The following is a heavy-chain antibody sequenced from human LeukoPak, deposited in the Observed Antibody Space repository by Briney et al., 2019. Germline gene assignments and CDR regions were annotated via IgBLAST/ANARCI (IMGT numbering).Heavy chain of an antibody. D-gene: IGHD1-7*01. Sequence: GESLKISFKGSGSRFTDYWIGWVRPMPGKGLEWMGIINPVDSDTRYSPSFQGQVTISADKSINTAHLQWSSLKASDTAMYYCARGAAGTTPDYYYFGLDVWGQGTTVRVSS. CDR2: INPVDSDT. CDR3: ARGAAGTTPDYYYFGLDV. V-gene: IGHV5-51*01. CDR1: GSRFTDYW. J-gene: IGHJ6*02.